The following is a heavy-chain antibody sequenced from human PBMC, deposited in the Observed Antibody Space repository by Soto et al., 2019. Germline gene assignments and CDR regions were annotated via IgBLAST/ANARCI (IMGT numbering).Heavy chain of an antibody. V-gene: IGHV3-11*01. CDR1: GFTFCDYY. CDR3: ASPTVTPHSGMDV. J-gene: IGHJ6*02. Sequence: QVQLVESGGGLVKRGGSLRLSCAASGFTFCDYYMSWIRQAPGKGLEWVSYISSGGSTIYYADSVKGRFTISRDNAKNSLYLQMNSLRAEDTAVYYCASPTVTPHSGMDVWGQGTSVTVSS. D-gene: IGHD4-17*01. CDR2: ISSGGSTI.